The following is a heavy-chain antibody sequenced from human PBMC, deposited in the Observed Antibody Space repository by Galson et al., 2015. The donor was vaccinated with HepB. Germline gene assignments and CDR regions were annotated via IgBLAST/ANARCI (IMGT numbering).Heavy chain of an antibody. CDR3: ARDHGYSSSWYPHNWFDP. D-gene: IGHD6-13*01. CDR2: TYYRSKWYN. CDR1: GDSVSSNSAA. J-gene: IGHJ5*02. Sequence: CAISGDSVSSNSAAWNWIRQSPSRGLEWLGRTYYRSKWYNDYAVSVKSRITINPDTSKNQFSLQLNSVTPEDTAVYYCARDHGYSSSWYPHNWFDPWGQGTLVTVSS. V-gene: IGHV6-1*01.